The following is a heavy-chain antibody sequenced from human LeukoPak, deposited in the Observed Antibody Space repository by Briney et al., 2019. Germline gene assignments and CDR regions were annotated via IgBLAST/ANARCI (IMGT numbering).Heavy chain of an antibody. CDR3: ARNYYEPTYDYYFDC. CDR1: GGSINSYY. Sequence: PSETLSLTCTVSGGSINSYYWSWVRQAPGKGLEWVSAISGSGGSTYYADSVRGRFTISRDNSKNTLYLHMNSLRAEDTALYYCARNYYEPTYDYYFDCWGQGTLVTVSS. D-gene: IGHD1-26*01. J-gene: IGHJ4*02. CDR2: ISGSGGST. V-gene: IGHV3-23*01.